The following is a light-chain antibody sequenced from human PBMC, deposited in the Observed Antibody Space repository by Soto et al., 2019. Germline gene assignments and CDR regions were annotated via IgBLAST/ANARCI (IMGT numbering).Light chain of an antibody. V-gene: IGLV2-8*01. CDR2: EVY. CDR3: SSYVGTNSYV. J-gene: IGLJ1*01. Sequence: QSALTQPPSASGSPGQSVTISCTGTSSDVGGYNYVSWYQHHTGKDPKLIIYEVYKRPSGVPDRFSGSKSGNTAALTVSGLQAEDETDYYCSSYVGTNSYVFGTGTKLTVL. CDR1: SSDVGGYNY.